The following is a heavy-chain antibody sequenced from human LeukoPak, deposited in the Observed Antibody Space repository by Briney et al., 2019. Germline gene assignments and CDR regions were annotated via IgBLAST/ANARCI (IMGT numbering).Heavy chain of an antibody. D-gene: IGHD3-16*02. CDR3: ARDDYVWGSYRHDY. V-gene: IGHV3-53*01. CDR2: IYSGGST. CDR1: GFTVSSNY. Sequence: GGSLRFSCAASGFTVSSNYMSWVRQAPGKGLEWVSVIYSGGSTYYADSVKGRFTISRDNSKNTLYLQMNSLRAEDTAVYYCARDDYVWGSYRHDYWGQGTLVTVSS. J-gene: IGHJ4*02.